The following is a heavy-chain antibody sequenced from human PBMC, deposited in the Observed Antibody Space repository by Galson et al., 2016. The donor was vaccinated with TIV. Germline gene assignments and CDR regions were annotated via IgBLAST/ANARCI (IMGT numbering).Heavy chain of an antibody. Sequence: SLRLSCAASGLSVSINYMTWVRQAPGKGLEWVSLISDAGNTYYPDSVKGRFTISRDNSNNTHYLQMNSLRVEDTAVYYCARDRVVDATYYYYYYGMDVWGQGTAVTVSS. CDR2: ISDAGNT. D-gene: IGHD2-15*01. J-gene: IGHJ6*02. CDR3: ARDRVVDATYYYYYYGMDV. V-gene: IGHV3-66*02. CDR1: GLSVSINY.